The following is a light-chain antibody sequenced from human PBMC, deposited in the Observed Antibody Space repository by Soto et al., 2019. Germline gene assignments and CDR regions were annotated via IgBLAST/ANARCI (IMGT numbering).Light chain of an antibody. CDR3: QQYNKWPPLT. CDR2: GAS. CDR1: QSVSSN. J-gene: IGKJ4*01. V-gene: IGKV3-15*01. Sequence: EVVMTQSPATLSASPGERATLSCRASQSVSSNLAWYQQKPGQAPRLLIYGASTRATGIPARFSGSGSGTEFTLTISSLQSEDFAVYYCQQYNKWPPLTFGGGNKVEIK.